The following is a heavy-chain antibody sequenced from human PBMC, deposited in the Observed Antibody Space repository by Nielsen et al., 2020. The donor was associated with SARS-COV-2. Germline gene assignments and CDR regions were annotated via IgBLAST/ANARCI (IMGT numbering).Heavy chain of an antibody. CDR1: GFTFSDYY. J-gene: IGHJ3*02. Sequence: GESLKISCAASGFTFSDYYMSWIRQAPGKGLEWVSYISSSGSTIYYADSVKGRFTISRDNAKNSLYLQMNSLRAEDTAVYYCAREGGGWLLWRGAFDIWGQGTMVTVSS. CDR3: AREGGGWLLWRGAFDI. CDR2: ISSSGSTI. D-gene: IGHD3-9*01. V-gene: IGHV3-11*01.